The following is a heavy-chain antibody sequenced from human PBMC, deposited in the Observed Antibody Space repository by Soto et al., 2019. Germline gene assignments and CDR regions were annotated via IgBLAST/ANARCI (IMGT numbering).Heavy chain of an antibody. CDR2: IKSKTDGGTT. D-gene: IGHD3-3*01. V-gene: IGHV3-15*07. CDR1: GFTFSNAW. Sequence: EVQLVESGGGLVKPGGSLRLSCAASGFTFSNAWMNWVRQAPGKGLEWVGRIKSKTDGGTTDYAAPVKGRFTISRDDSKNTLYLQMNSLKTEDTAVYYCTTRYYDFWSGYHFDYWGQGTLVTVSS. J-gene: IGHJ4*02. CDR3: TTRYYDFWSGYHFDY.